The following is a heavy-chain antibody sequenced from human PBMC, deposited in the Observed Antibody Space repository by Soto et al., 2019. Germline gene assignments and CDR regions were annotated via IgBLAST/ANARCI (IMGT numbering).Heavy chain of an antibody. Sequence: EVQLLESGGGLVQPGGSLRLSCAASGFTFSSYAMSWVRQAPGKGLEWVSAISGSGGSTYYADSVKGRFTISRDNSKNTLYLQMNSLGAEDTAVYYCAKAQGGSSWYGGGFDYWGQGTLVTVSS. V-gene: IGHV3-23*01. CDR1: GFTFSSYA. J-gene: IGHJ4*02. CDR2: ISGSGGST. CDR3: AKAQGGSSWYGGGFDY. D-gene: IGHD6-13*01.